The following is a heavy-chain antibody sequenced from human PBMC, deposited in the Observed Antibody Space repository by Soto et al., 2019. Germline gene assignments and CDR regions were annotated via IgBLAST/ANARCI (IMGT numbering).Heavy chain of an antibody. D-gene: IGHD3-10*01. V-gene: IGHV1-69*01. CDR1: GGTFSSYA. J-gene: IGHJ2*01. CDR2: IIPIFGTA. Sequence: QVQLVQSGAEVKKPGSSVKVSCKASGGTFSSYAISWVRQAPGQGLEWMGVIIPIFGTANYAQKFQGRVTITAEESTSTAYMELSSLRSEDTAVYYCASSGVLNSPYWYFDLWGRGTLVTVSS. CDR3: ASSGVLNSPYWYFDL.